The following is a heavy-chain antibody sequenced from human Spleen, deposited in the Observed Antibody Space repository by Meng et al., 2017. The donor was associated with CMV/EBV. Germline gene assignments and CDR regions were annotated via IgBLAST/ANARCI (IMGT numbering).Heavy chain of an antibody. CDR1: GFTFSGYT. CDR2: ISSSGGYK. D-gene: IGHD3-22*01. V-gene: IGHV3-21*01. CDR3: SRDPTGSGFGPGVWIDP. Sequence: GESLKISCAASGFTFSGYTMSWVRQAPGKGLEWVSSISSSGGYKYYADSVQGRFIISRDNAKTSLYLQMNSLRVEDTAVYYCSRDPTGSGFGPGVWIDPWGQGTLVTVSS. J-gene: IGHJ5*02.